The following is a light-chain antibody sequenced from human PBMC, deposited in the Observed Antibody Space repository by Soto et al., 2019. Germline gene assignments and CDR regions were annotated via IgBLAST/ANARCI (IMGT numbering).Light chain of an antibody. V-gene: IGKV3-20*01. CDR2: DVS. J-gene: IGKJ1*01. CDR3: QQYGISPT. CDR1: RSVSSNY. Sequence: EIVLTQSPGTLSLSPGERATLSCRSSRSVSSNYLAWYQQKPGQAPRLLIYDVSSRATGIPDRFSGSWSGTDFTLTISRLEPVDFAVYYCQQYGISPTFGQGTKVEIK.